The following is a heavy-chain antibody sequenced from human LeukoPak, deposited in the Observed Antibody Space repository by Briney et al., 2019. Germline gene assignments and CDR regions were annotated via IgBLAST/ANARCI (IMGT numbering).Heavy chain of an antibody. CDR1: GGSISSYY. D-gene: IGHD3-10*01. V-gene: IGHV4-59*01. CDR2: IYYSGST. CDR3: ARVGQDYYGSGSYYQPFDY. J-gene: IGHJ4*02. Sequence: SETLSLTCTVSGGSISSYYWSWIRQPPGKVLEWIGYIYYSGSTNYNPSLKSRVTISVDTFKNQFSLKLSSVTAADTAVYYCARVGQDYYGSGSYYQPFDYWGQGTVVTVSS.